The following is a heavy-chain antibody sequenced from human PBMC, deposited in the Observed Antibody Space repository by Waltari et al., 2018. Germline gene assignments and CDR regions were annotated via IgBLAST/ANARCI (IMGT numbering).Heavy chain of an antibody. CDR3: ATNVWLPNLNFDS. J-gene: IGHJ4*02. V-gene: IGHV1-3*01. CDR1: GCTFTTFA. Sequence: QVQLVQSGAEGKEPGASVKVSCKASGCTFTTFAMHWVRQAPGQGLEWMGWINPGNGNTKYSQKFQARVTSTRDTFASTVYMDLRSLRSEDTAVYFCATNVWLPNLNFDSWGQGTLVTVSS. D-gene: IGHD3-22*01. CDR2: INPGNGNT.